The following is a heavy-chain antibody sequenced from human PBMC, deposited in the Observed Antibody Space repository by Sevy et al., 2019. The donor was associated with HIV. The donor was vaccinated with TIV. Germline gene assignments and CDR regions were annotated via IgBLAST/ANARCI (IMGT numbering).Heavy chain of an antibody. D-gene: IGHD3-3*01. J-gene: IGHJ6*02. CDR1: GFTFSSYA. CDR3: VKAGGYYDFWSGYYFPNYYYYYGMDV. CDR2: ISSNGGST. Sequence: GGSLRLSCSASGFTFSSYAMHWVRQAPGKGLEYVSAISSNGGSTYYADSVKGRFTISRDNSKNTLYLQRSSLRAEDTAVYYCVKAGGYYDFWSGYYFPNYYYYYGMDVWGQGTTVTVSS. V-gene: IGHV3-64D*06.